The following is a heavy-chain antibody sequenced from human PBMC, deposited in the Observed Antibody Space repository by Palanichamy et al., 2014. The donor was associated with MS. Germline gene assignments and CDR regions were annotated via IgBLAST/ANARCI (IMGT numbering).Heavy chain of an antibody. Sequence: QVQLQESGPGLVKPSETLSLTCAVSGGSIRTYYWTWIRQPPGKGLEWIGYISYTGSTNYNPSLKSRVIMSVRTSKNQFSLKLSSVTAADTAVYYCAREVYASSSSSAYNWFDPWGQGTLVTVSS. CDR2: ISYTGST. D-gene: IGHD6-6*01. CDR3: AREVYASSSSSAYNWFDP. J-gene: IGHJ5*02. V-gene: IGHV4-59*01. CDR1: GGSIRTYY.